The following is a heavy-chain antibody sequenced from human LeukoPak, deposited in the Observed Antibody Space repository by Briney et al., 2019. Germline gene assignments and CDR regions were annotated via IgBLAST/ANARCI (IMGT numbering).Heavy chain of an antibody. CDR1: GGSISSSSYY. CDR2: IYYSGST. J-gene: IGHJ6*03. CDR3: ARDHPPRGGYQPHSVNYYYYMDV. V-gene: IGHV4-39*07. Sequence: SETLSLTCTVSGGSISSSSYYWGWIRQPPGKGLEWIGTIYYSGSTYYNPSLKSRVTISVDTSRDQFSLKLTSVTAADTAVYYCARDHPPRGGYQPHSVNYYYYMDVWGKGTTVTVSS. D-gene: IGHD3-10*01.